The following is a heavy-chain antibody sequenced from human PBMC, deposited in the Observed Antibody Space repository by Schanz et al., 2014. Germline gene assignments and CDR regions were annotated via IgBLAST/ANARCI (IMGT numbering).Heavy chain of an antibody. CDR2: ISGSSIHK. J-gene: IGHJ6*02. V-gene: IGHV3-11*05. CDR1: GFTFRDYY. CDR3: ARFLARYQYYGVDV. Sequence: VQLVESGGGLVKPGESLRLSCAASGFTFRDYYMAWIRQAPGKGLEWVSHISGSSIHKNYADSVKGRFSISRDNGETSVYLQINSLRVEDTAVYYCARFLARYQYYGVDVWGQGTTVIVSS. D-gene: IGHD3-3*01.